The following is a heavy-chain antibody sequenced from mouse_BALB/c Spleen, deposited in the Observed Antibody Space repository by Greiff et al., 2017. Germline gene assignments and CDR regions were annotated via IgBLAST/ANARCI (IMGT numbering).Heavy chain of an antibody. CDR1: GFTFSSYA. D-gene: IGHD1-1*02. CDR3: AREGSYDAMDY. Sequence: EVMLVESGGGLVKPGGSLKLSCAASGFTFSSYAMSWVRQTPEKRLEWVASISSGGSTYYPDSVKGRFTISRDNARNILYLQMSSLRSEDTAMYYCAREGSYDAMDYWGQGTSGTVSS. V-gene: IGHV5-6-5*01. J-gene: IGHJ4*01. CDR2: ISSGGST.